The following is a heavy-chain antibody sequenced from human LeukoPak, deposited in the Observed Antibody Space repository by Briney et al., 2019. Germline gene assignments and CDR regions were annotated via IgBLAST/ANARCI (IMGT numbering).Heavy chain of an antibody. Sequence: PGGSLRLSCAASGFTFSSYSMKWVRQAPGKGLDWLSYISSGSSTIYHADSVKGRFTISRDNTKKTLYLEMNSLRAEDTAVYFCARVAHFDRGMDVWGQGTTVTVSS. CDR1: GFTFSSYS. J-gene: IGHJ6*02. CDR2: ISSGSSTI. D-gene: IGHD3-9*01. V-gene: IGHV3-48*04. CDR3: ARVAHFDRGMDV.